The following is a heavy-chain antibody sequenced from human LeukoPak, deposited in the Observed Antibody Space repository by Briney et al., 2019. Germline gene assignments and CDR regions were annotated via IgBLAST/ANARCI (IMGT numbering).Heavy chain of an antibody. CDR3: AKTYSGYDGVDY. D-gene: IGHD5-12*01. V-gene: IGHV3-23*01. Sequence: PGGSLRLSCAASGFTFSDYGMNWVRQAPGKGLEWVSAISGSGDHTYYADSVRGRFTISRDNSKNTLYLQMNSLSAEDTAIYSCAKTYSGYDGVDYWGQGTLVTVSS. CDR1: GFTFSDYG. J-gene: IGHJ4*02. CDR2: ISGSGDHT.